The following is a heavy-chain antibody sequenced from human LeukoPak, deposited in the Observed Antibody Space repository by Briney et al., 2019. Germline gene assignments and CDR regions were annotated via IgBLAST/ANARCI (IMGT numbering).Heavy chain of an antibody. CDR1: GFTVRDGY. CDR2: ISGSGGST. V-gene: IGHV3-23*01. D-gene: IGHD4-23*01. Sequence: TGGSLRLSCAASGFTVRDGYMSWVRQAPGKGLEWVSAISGSGGSTYYADSVKGRFTISRDNSKNTLYLQMNSLRAEDTAVYYCAVFGGLNAFDIRGQGTMVTVSS. CDR3: AVFGGLNAFDI. J-gene: IGHJ3*02.